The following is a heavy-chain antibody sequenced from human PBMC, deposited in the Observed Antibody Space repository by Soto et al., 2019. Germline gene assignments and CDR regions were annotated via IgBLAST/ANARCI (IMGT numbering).Heavy chain of an antibody. CDR1: GGSISSSSYY. D-gene: IGHD6-13*01. CDR3: ARHAAAAADYTPDLVY. Sequence: QLQLQESGPGLVKPSETLSLACTVSGGSISSSSYYWGWIRQPPGKGLEWIGSIYYSGSTYYNPSLKSRVTISVDTSKNQFSSTLSSETAAHTAVYYCARHAAAAADYTPDLVYWGQGTLVTVSS. J-gene: IGHJ4*02. CDR2: IYYSGST. V-gene: IGHV4-39*01.